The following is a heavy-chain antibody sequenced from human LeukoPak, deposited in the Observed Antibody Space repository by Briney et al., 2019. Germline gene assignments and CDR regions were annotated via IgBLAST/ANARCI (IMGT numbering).Heavy chain of an antibody. CDR3: ARDGYHYYGSGTYFGYYYMDV. D-gene: IGHD3-10*01. Sequence: GGSLRLSCAASGFTSSSYEMNWVRQAPGKGLEWVSYISGSGSAIYYADSVKGRFTISRDNAKNSLYLQMNSLRAEDTAVYYCARDGYHYYGSGTYFGYYYMDVWGKGTTVTISS. CDR1: GFTSSSYE. CDR2: ISGSGSAI. V-gene: IGHV3-48*03. J-gene: IGHJ6*03.